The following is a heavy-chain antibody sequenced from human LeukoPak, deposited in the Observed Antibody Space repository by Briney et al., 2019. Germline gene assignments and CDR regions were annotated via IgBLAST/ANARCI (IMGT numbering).Heavy chain of an antibody. J-gene: IGHJ4*02. D-gene: IGHD3-10*01. CDR3: AKTMVRGASTPYYFDY. V-gene: IGHV3-23*01. CDR1: GLTFSSYA. Sequence: PGGSLRLSCAASGLTFSSYAMSWVRQAPGKGLEWVSAISGSGGSTYYADSVKGRFTISRDNSKNTLYLQMNSLRAEDTAVYYCAKTMVRGASTPYYFDYWGQGTLVTVSS. CDR2: ISGSGGST.